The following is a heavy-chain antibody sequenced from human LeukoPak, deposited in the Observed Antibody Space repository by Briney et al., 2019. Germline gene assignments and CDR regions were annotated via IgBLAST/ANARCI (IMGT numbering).Heavy chain of an antibody. V-gene: IGHV3-48*03. CDR1: GFTFSSYE. D-gene: IGHD6-6*01. CDR2: ISSSGSTI. Sequence: GGSLRLSCAASGFTFSSYEMNCVRQAPGKGLEWVSYISSSGSTIYYADSVKGRFTISRDNAKNSLYLQMNSLRAEDTAVYYCAREGKYTDAFDIWGQGTMVTVSS. CDR3: AREGKYTDAFDI. J-gene: IGHJ3*02.